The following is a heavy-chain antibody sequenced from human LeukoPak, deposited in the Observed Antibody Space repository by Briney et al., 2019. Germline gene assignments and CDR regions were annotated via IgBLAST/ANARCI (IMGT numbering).Heavy chain of an antibody. Sequence: PGGSLRLSCAASGFTFSSYAMSWVRQAPGKGLEWVSTISGTGGSTYYADSVKGQFTISRDNPKNTLYLQMNSLRAEDTAVYYCARENNWNYVIDYWGQGTLVTVSS. V-gene: IGHV3-23*01. J-gene: IGHJ4*02. CDR1: GFTFSSYA. CDR3: ARENNWNYVIDY. D-gene: IGHD1-7*01. CDR2: ISGTGGST.